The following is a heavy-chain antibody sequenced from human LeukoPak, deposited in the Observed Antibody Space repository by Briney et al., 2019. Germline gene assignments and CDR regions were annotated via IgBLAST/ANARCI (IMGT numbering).Heavy chain of an antibody. CDR1: GYTFTSYY. V-gene: IGHV1-46*01. D-gene: IGHD2-2*01. J-gene: IGHJ3*02. Sequence: ASVKVSCKASGYTFTSYYMHWVRQAPGQGLEWMGIINPSGGSTSYAQKFQGRVTMTRDTSTSTVYMELSSLRSEDTAVYYCARPYCSSTSCYYNDAFDIWGQGTMVTVSS. CDR2: INPSGGST. CDR3: ARPYCSSTSCYYNDAFDI.